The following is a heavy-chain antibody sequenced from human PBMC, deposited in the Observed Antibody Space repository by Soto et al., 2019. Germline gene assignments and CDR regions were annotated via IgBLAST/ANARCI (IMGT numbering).Heavy chain of an antibody. CDR2: IWYAGSYK. J-gene: IGHJ4*02. Sequence: QVQLAESGGVVVQPGRSLRLSCAASGFSFNTHGMHWVRQATGQGLEWVAVIWYAGSYKYYADSVKGRFTISRDNSKTTLYLQMTSLRAEDTALYYCARHHMVSDYFDSWGQGTLVTVSS. CDR1: GFSFNTHG. V-gene: IGHV3-33*01. D-gene: IGHD2-8*01. CDR3: ARHHMVSDYFDS.